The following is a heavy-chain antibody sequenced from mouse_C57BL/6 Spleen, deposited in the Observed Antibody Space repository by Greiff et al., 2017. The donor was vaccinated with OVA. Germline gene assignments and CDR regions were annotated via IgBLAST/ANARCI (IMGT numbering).Heavy chain of an antibody. CDR1: GYTFTSYW. D-gene: IGHD2-2*01. CDR2: IYPGSGST. J-gene: IGHJ3*01. V-gene: IGHV1-55*01. CDR3: ARDTKVTTGRRGWFAY. Sequence: QVQLQQPGAELVKPGASVKMSCKASGYTFTSYWITWVKQRPGQGLEWIGDIYPGSGSTNYNEKFKSKATLTVDTSSSTAYMQLSSLTSEDSAVYYCARDTKVTTGRRGWFAYWGQGTLVTVSA.